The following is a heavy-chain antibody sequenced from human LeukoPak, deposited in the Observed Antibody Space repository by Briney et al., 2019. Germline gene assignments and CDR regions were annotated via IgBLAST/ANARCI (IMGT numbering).Heavy chain of an antibody. V-gene: IGHV4-59*01. Sequence: SETLSLTCTVSGGSISSYYWNWIRQPPGKGLEGIGYIYYSGSTNYNPSLKSRVTISVDTSKNQFSLKLSSVTAADTAAYYCARGADSSGYYSIFYFDYWGQGTLVTVSS. D-gene: IGHD3-22*01. CDR3: ARGADSSGYYSIFYFDY. CDR2: IYYSGST. J-gene: IGHJ4*02. CDR1: GGSISSYY.